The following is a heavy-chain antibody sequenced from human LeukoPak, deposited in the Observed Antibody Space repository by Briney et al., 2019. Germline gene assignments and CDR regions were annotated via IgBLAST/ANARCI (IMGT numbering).Heavy chain of an antibody. J-gene: IGHJ4*02. CDR3: ASSEYSSSSPDY. Sequence: PSETLSLTCTVSGGSISSYYWSWIRQPPGKGLEWIGYIYYSGSSNYNPSLKSRVTISVDMSKNQFSLKLSSVTAADTAVYYCASSEYSSSSPDYWGQGTLVTVSS. D-gene: IGHD6-6*01. CDR1: GGSISSYY. V-gene: IGHV4-59*01. CDR2: IYYSGSS.